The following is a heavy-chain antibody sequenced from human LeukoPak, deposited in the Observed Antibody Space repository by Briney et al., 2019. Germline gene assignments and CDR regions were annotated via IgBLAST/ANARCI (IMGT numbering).Heavy chain of an antibody. CDR3: ARGRGYYDSSGYYYFDY. J-gene: IGHJ4*02. Sequence: GGSLRLSCAASGFTFSGYSMNWVRQAPGKGLEWVSYISSSSSTIYYADSVKGGFTISRDNAKNSLYLQMSSLRAEDTAVYYCARGRGYYDSSGYYYFDYWGQGTLFTVSS. D-gene: IGHD3-22*01. V-gene: IGHV3-48*01. CDR2: ISSSSSTI. CDR1: GFTFSGYS.